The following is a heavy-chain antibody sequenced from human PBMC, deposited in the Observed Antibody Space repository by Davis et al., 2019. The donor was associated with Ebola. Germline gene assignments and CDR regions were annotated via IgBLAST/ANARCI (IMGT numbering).Heavy chain of an antibody. Sequence: GGSLRLSCAASGFTFSSYAMHWVRQAPGKGLEWVAVISYDGSNKYYADSVKGRFTISRDNSKNTLYLQMNSLRAEDTAVYYCARGRGGVVAAKGYWYFDLWGRGTLVTVSS. J-gene: IGHJ2*01. V-gene: IGHV3-30-3*01. CDR1: GFTFSSYA. D-gene: IGHD2-15*01. CDR3: ARGRGGVVAAKGYWYFDL. CDR2: ISYDGSNK.